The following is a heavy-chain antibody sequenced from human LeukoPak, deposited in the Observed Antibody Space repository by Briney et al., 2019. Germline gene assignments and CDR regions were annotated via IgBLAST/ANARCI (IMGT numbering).Heavy chain of an antibody. CDR3: ARDLYSGYGGYFDS. CDR2: VYTSGST. Sequence: SETLSLTCTVSGGFITSSNSHWSWIRQSAGKGLEWIGRVYTSGSTNYNPSLKSRVTISVDKSKNRFSLNLTSVTAADTAVYFCARDLYSGYGGYFDSWGQGTLVTVSS. CDR1: GGFITSSNSH. V-gene: IGHV4-61*02. J-gene: IGHJ4*02. D-gene: IGHD5-12*01.